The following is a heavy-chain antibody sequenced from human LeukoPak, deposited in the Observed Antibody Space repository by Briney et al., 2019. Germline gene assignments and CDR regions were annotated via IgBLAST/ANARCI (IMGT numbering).Heavy chain of an antibody. CDR2: IKQDGSEK. Sequence: GGSLRLSCAASGFTFSSYWMSWVRQAPGKGLEWVASIKQDGSEKYYVDSVKGRFTISRDNAKNSLYLQMNSLRAEDTAVYYCASEREYCSSTSCHYYFDYWGQGTLVTVSS. D-gene: IGHD2-2*01. CDR3: ASEREYCSSTSCHYYFDY. V-gene: IGHV3-7*01. J-gene: IGHJ4*02. CDR1: GFTFSSYW.